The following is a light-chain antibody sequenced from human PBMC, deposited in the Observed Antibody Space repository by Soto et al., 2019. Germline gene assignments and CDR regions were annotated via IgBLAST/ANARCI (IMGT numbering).Light chain of an antibody. V-gene: IGKV3-11*01. J-gene: IGKJ4*01. CDR3: QHRSNWLT. CDR1: QSVYSY. CDR2: DVS. Sequence: EIVLTQSPATLSLSPGERATLSCRASQSVYSYLVWYQQKPGQAPRLLIHDVSNRAVGIPARFSGSGSETDFTLTISSLEPEDSVVYYCQHRSNWLTFGGGTKVEIK.